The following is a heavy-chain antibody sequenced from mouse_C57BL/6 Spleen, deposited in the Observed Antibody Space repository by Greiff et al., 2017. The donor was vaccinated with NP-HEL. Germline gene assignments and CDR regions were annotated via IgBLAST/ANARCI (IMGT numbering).Heavy chain of an antibody. CDR2: IWRGGST. CDR3: AKNYNGPGAWFAY. V-gene: IGHV2-5*01. D-gene: IGHD1-3*01. Sequence: QVQLKESGPGLVQPSQSLSITCTVSGFSLTSYGVHWVRQSPGKGLEWLGVIWRGGSTDYNAAFMSRLSITKDNSKSQVFFKMNSLQADDTAIYYGAKNYNGPGAWFAYWGQGTLVTVPA. J-gene: IGHJ3*01. CDR1: GFSLTSYG.